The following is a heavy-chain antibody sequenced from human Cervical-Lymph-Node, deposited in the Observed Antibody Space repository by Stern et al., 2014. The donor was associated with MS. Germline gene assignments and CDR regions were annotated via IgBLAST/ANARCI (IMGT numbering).Heavy chain of an antibody. CDR1: GYSFTNYW. J-gene: IGHJ2*01. V-gene: IGHV5-51*03. CDR3: ARRTVISYWYFDL. CDR2: INPGDSDT. D-gene: IGHD2/OR15-2a*01. Sequence: EVQLVESGAEVKKPGESLKISCKASGYSFTNYWIGWVRQMPGRGLAWVGIINPGDSDTRYSPSFQGQVTVSADKSIDTAYLQWSSLKASDTAIYYCARRTVISYWYFDLWGRGTLVTVSS.